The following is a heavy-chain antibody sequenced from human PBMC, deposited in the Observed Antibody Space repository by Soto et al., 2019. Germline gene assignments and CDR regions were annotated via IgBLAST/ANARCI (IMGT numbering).Heavy chain of an antibody. CDR2: ISAYNGNT. J-gene: IGHJ4*02. CDR3: AILECIVGACPSGY. CDR1: GYTFTSYG. D-gene: IGHD1-26*01. V-gene: IGHV1-18*04. Sequence: ASVKVSCKASGYTFTSYGISWVRQAHGQVLEWMGWISAYNGNTNYAQKLQGRVTMTTDTSTSTAYMELRSLRSDDTAVYYCAILECIVGACPSGYWGQGTLVTVSS.